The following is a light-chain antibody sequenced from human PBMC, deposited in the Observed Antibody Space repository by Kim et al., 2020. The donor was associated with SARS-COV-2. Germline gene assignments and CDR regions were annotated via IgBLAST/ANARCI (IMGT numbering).Light chain of an antibody. J-gene: IGLJ1*01. CDR3: QSYDSSLGHYV. CDR2: VNT. V-gene: IGLV1-40*01. CDR1: GSNIGAGYY. Sequence: RVTISCTGSGSNIGAGYYAHWYQQLPGAAPKVLIYVNTNRFSGVPDRFSGSKSGISASLAITGLQAEDEADYYCQSYDSSLGHYVFGTGTKVTVL.